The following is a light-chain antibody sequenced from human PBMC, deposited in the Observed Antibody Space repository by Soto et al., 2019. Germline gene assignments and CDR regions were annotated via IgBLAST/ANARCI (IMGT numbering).Light chain of an antibody. CDR1: RSDVGAYNN. V-gene: IGLV2-14*01. CDR3: SSYTSGSTWV. J-gene: IGLJ3*02. CDR2: EVS. Sequence: QSALTQPAYVSGSPGQSMTISCTGTRSDVGAYNNVSWYQQHPGKPPKLMIYEVSNRPSGVSNRFSGSKSGNTASLTISVLEAADEGDYYCSSYTSGSTWVFGGGTKVTVL.